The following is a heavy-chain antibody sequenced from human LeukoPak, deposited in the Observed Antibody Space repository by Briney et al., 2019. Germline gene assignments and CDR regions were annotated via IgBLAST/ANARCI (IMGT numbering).Heavy chain of an antibody. Sequence: PGGSLRLSCAASGFTFSSYAMSWVRQAPGKGLEWVSAISGSGGSTYYADSAKGRFTISRDNSKNTLYLQMNSLRAGDTAVYYCAKDPQTVVVAATLWFDPWGQGTLVTVSS. CDR2: ISGSGGST. V-gene: IGHV3-23*01. CDR3: AKDPQTVVVAATLWFDP. D-gene: IGHD2-15*01. CDR1: GFTFSSYA. J-gene: IGHJ5*02.